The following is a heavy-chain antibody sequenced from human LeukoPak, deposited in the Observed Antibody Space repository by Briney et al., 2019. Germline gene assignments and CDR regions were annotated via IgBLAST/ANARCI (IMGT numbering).Heavy chain of an antibody. D-gene: IGHD3-22*01. CDR2: IWYDGSNK. CDR3: ARDQGYYDSSGYYYSGASDI. CDR1: GFTFSSYG. Sequence: PGGSLRLSCAASGFTFSSYGMHWVRQAPGKGLEWVAVIWYDGSNKYYADSVKGRFTISRDNSKNTLYLQMNSLRAEDTAVYYCARDQGYYDSSGYYYSGASDIWGQGTMVTVSS. V-gene: IGHV3-33*01. J-gene: IGHJ3*02.